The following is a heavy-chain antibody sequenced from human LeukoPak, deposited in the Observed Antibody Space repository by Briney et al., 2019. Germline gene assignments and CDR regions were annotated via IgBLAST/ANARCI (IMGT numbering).Heavy chain of an antibody. CDR1: GYTFTSFG. CDR2: ISAYNGDT. D-gene: IGHD2-2*01. V-gene: IGHV1-18*01. CDR3: ARTCPLLYCSSSFFAP. Sequence: ASVKVSCKTSGYTFTSFGISWVRQAPGQGLEWMGWISAYNGDTKSAPKFQGRVTMTTDTPTTTAYMDLRSLRSDDTAVYYCARTCPLLYCSSSFFAPWGRGTLVTVSS. J-gene: IGHJ5*02.